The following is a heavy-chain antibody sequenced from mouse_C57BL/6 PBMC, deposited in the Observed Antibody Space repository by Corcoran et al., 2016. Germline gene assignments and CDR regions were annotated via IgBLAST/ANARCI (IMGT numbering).Heavy chain of an antibody. CDR1: GYTFTSYG. CDR2: IYPRSGNT. CDR3: ARWETGTRYFDV. D-gene: IGHD2-14*01. Sequence: QVQLQQSGAELARPXASVKLSCKASGYTFTSYGISWVKQRTGQGLEWIGEIYPRSGNTYYNEKFKGKATLTADKSSSTAYMELRSLTSEDSAVYFCARWETGTRYFDVCGTGTTVTVFS. V-gene: IGHV1-81*01. J-gene: IGHJ1*03.